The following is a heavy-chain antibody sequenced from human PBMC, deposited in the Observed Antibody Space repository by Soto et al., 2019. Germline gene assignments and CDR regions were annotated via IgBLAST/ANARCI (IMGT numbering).Heavy chain of an antibody. CDR2: ISGSGGST. CDR1: GFTFSSYA. Sequence: EVQLLESGGGLVQPGGSLRLSCAASGFTFSSYAMSWVRQAPGKGLEWVSAISGSGGSTYYADSVKGRFTISGDNSKNTLYLQMNSLRAEDTAVYYCAKDLAVVPAANVFDYWGQGTLVTVSS. V-gene: IGHV3-23*01. J-gene: IGHJ4*02. D-gene: IGHD2-2*01. CDR3: AKDLAVVPAANVFDY.